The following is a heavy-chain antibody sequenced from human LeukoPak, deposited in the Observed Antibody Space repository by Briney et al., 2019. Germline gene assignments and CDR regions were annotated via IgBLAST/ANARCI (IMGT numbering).Heavy chain of an antibody. Sequence: GESLRISCKGSGYSFTSYWISWVRQMPGKGLEWMGRIDPSDSYTNYSPSFQGHVTISADKSISTAYLQWSSLKASDTAMYYCARHRPGYCSGGSCYRDAFDIWGQGTMVTVSS. J-gene: IGHJ3*02. CDR2: IDPSDSYT. V-gene: IGHV5-10-1*01. D-gene: IGHD2-15*01. CDR1: GYSFTSYW. CDR3: ARHRPGYCSGGSCYRDAFDI.